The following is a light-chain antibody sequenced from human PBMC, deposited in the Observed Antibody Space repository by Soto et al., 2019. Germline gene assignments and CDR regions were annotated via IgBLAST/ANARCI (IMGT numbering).Light chain of an antibody. CDR1: SSDVGGYNY. J-gene: IGLJ2*01. CDR2: EVN. V-gene: IGLV2-8*01. CDR3: CSYTSISTGVL. Sequence: QSALTQPPSASGSPGQSVTISCTGTSSDVGGYNYVSWYQQHPGRAPRLMIYEVNKRPSGVPDRFSGSKSGDTASLTVSGLQAEDEADYYCCSYTSISTGVLFGGGTKVTVL.